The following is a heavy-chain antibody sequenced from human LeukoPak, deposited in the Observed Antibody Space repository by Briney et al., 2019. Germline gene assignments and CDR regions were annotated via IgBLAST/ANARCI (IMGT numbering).Heavy chain of an antibody. V-gene: IGHV6-1*01. J-gene: IGHJ3*02. CDR2: TYYRSKWYN. CDR1: GDSVSSNSAA. D-gene: IGHD1-1*01. CDR3: ARDYRRHWKLDPHDAFDI. Sequence: SQTLSLTCAISGDSVSSNSAAWNWIRQSPSRGLEWLGRTYYRSKWYNDYAVSVKSRITINPDTSKNQFSLQLNSVTPEDTAVYYCARDYRRHWKLDPHDAFDIWGQGTMVTVSS.